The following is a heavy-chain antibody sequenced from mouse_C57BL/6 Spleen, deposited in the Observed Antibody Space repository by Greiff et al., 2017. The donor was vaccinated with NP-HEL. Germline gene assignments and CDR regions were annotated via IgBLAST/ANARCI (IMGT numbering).Heavy chain of an antibody. Sequence: QVQLQQSGPGLVQPSQSLSITCTVSGFSLTSYGVHWVRQSPGKGLEWLGVIWRGGSTDYNAAFMSRLRITKDNSKSQVFFKMHSLQADDTAIYYCAKLTGTYLYFDVWGTGTTVTVSS. V-gene: IGHV2-5*01. J-gene: IGHJ1*03. D-gene: IGHD4-1*01. CDR1: GFSLTSYG. CDR3: AKLTGTYLYFDV. CDR2: IWRGGST.